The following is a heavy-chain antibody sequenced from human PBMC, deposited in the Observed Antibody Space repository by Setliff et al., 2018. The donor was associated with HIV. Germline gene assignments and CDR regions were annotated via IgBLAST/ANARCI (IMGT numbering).Heavy chain of an antibody. V-gene: IGHV3-30*04. D-gene: IGHD6-6*01. CDR2: ISYDGRNK. CDR3: VRDGKIGARLDY. J-gene: IGHJ4*02. Sequence: GGSLRLSCEASGFTFSASPIHWVRQAPGKGLEWAAVISYDGRNKFYIDSVKGRFTLPRDNSKNTVYLQMNSLRPEDTGVYYCVRDGKIGARLDYWGPGTQVTVSS. CDR1: GFTFSASP.